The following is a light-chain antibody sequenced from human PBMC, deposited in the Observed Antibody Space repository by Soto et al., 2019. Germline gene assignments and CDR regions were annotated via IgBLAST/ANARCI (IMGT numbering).Light chain of an antibody. CDR3: QQYDNLPFT. Sequence: DLQLTQSPSSLSASVGDTVTIICQASQEINFYLNWYQQKPGKAPKLLIHDTSKLETGVPSRFSGSRSGTDFTLTISSLQPEDLATYHCQQYDNLPFTFGGGTKVEFK. CDR1: QEINFY. J-gene: IGKJ4*01. CDR2: DTS. V-gene: IGKV1-33*01.